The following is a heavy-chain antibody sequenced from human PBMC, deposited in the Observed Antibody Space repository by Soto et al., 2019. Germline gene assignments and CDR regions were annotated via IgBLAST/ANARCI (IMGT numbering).Heavy chain of an antibody. D-gene: IGHD6-13*01. CDR3: AKDQGSSWYEIDY. CDR2: ISGSGGST. J-gene: IGHJ4*02. CDR1: GFTFINYA. Sequence: EVQLLESGGGLVQPRGSLRLSCAASGFTFINYAVTWVRQAPGKGLEWVSTISGSGGSTYYADSVKGRFTISRDNSKNTLYLQMNSLRAEDTAVYYCAKDQGSSWYEIDYWGQGTLVTVSS. V-gene: IGHV3-23*01.